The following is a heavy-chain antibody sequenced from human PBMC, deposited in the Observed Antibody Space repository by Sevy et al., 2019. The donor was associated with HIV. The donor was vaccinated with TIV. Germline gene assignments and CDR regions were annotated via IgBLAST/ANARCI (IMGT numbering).Heavy chain of an antibody. CDR1: GGSISGYY. Sequence: SETLSLTCTVSGGSISGYYRSWIRQPPGKGLEWIGYISYSGSTNYNPSLKSRVTISVDTSKNKFSLKLSSVTAADTAVYYCARSRVITGTFDYWGQGTLVTVSS. V-gene: IGHV4-59*01. CDR3: ARSRVITGTFDY. J-gene: IGHJ4*02. D-gene: IGHD1-20*01. CDR2: ISYSGST.